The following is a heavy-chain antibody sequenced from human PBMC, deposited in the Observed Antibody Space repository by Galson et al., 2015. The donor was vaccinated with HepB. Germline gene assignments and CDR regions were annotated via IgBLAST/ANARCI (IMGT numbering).Heavy chain of an antibody. CDR2: ISYDGSNK. Sequence: SLRLSCAASGFTFSSYAFHWVRQAPGKGLEWVAVISYDGSNKYYADSVKGQFTISRDNSKNTLYLQMNSLRAEDTAVYYCARAAHCSTTSCYSEYGYYFDYWGQGTLVTVSS. D-gene: IGHD2-2*01. CDR3: ARAAHCSTTSCYSEYGYYFDY. J-gene: IGHJ4*02. CDR1: GFTFSSYA. V-gene: IGHV3-30*04.